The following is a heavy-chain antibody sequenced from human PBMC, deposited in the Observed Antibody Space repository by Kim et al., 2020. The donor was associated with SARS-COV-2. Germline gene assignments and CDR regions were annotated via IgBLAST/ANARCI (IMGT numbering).Heavy chain of an antibody. CDR3: ARAPRGYSSGRAWFDP. CDR1: GGSISSYY. CDR2: IYYSGST. Sequence: SETLSLTCTVSGGSISSYYWSWIRQPPGKGLEWIGYIYYSGSTNYNPSLKSRVTISVDTSKNQFSLKLSSVTAADTAVYYCARAPRGYSSGRAWFDPWG. V-gene: IGHV4-59*01. J-gene: IGHJ5*02. D-gene: IGHD6-19*01.